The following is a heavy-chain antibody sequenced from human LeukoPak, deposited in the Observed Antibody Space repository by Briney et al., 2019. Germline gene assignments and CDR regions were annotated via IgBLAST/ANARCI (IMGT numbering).Heavy chain of an antibody. D-gene: IGHD3-10*01. J-gene: IGHJ6*03. V-gene: IGHV4-38-2*01. CDR2: IYQSGST. CDR3: ARIFGSGNENYFYYMDV. CDR1: GYSISTGYY. Sequence: PSETLSLTCAVSGYSISTGYYWGWIRQPPGEGLEWIGIIYQSGSTFYNPSLRTRVTISVDTSKNQFSLNLSSVTAADTAVYYCARIFGSGNENYFYYMDVWGKGTTVTVSS.